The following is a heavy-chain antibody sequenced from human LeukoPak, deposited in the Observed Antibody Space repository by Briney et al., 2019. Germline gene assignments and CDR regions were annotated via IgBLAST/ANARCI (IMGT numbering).Heavy chain of an antibody. CDR1: GYTFTSYY. CDR3: ARFGPIVVVPAAIPY. J-gene: IGHJ4*02. CDR2: SNPNSGGT. Sequence: ASVKVSCKASGYTFTSYYMHWVRQAPGQGLEWMGWSNPNSGGTNYAQKFQGRVTMTRDTSISTAYMELSRLRSDDTAVYYCARFGPIVVVPAAIPYWGQGTLVTVSS. V-gene: IGHV1-2*02. D-gene: IGHD2-2*01.